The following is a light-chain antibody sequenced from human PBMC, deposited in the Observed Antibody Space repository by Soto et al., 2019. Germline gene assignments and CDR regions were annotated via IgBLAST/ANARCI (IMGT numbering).Light chain of an antibody. J-gene: IGKJ1*01. CDR2: VES. CDR3: QQYKNWPPWT. CDR1: QSVSSN. Sequence: EIVMTQSPATLSVSPGERATLSCRASQSVSSNLAWYQQKPGQAHRLLVYVESTKATGIPARFSGSGSGTEFTLTISNLQSEDFAVYYCQQYKNWPPWTFGQGTKVEIK. V-gene: IGKV3-15*01.